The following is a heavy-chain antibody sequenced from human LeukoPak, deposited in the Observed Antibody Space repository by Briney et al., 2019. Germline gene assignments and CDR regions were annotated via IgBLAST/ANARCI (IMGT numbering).Heavy chain of an antibody. CDR3: AKDRGAAGHFYYYYYGMDV. J-gene: IGHJ6*02. D-gene: IGHD6-13*01. CDR2: ISYDGSNK. CDR1: GFTFSSYG. Sequence: GGSLRLSCAASGFTFSSYGMHWVRQAPGKGLEWVAVISYDGSNKYYADSVKGRFTISRDNSKNTLYLQMNSLRAEDTAVYYCAKDRGAAGHFYYYYYGMDVWGQGTTVTVSS. V-gene: IGHV3-30*18.